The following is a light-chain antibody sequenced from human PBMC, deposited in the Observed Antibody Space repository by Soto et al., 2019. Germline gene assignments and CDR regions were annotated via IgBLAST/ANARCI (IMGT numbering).Light chain of an antibody. J-gene: IGKJ2*01. CDR2: AAS. CDR1: HSISSY. V-gene: IGKV1-39*01. Sequence: DIQMTQSPSSLSASVGDRVTITCRASHSISSYLNWYQQKPGKAPKLLIYAASSLQSGVPSRFSGSGSGTEFTLAISRLQPDDFATYYCQQYSSYSPYTFGQGTKVDI. CDR3: QQYSSYSPYT.